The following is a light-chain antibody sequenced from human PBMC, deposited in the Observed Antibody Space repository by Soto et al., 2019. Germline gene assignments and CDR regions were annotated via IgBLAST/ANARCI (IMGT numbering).Light chain of an antibody. J-gene: IGKJ2*01. Sequence: DIQMTQSPSTLSASVGDRVTIICRASQTISSWLAWYQQKGGQAPKLLISKASILDSGVPSRFSGSGSGTEFNLTISSLQPEDFATYYCQQYRTFGQGTKLEIK. CDR1: QTISSW. CDR2: KAS. CDR3: QQYRT. V-gene: IGKV1-5*03.